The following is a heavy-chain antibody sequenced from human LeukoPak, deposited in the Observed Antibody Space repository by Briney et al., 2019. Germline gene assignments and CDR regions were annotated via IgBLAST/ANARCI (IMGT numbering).Heavy chain of an antibody. CDR1: RYTFTSYD. CDR3: ARVRATRVRGAQYYFDY. CDR2: MNPNSGNT. Sequence: ASVKVSCKASRYTFTSYDINWVRQATGQGLEWMGWMNPNSGNTGYAQKFQGRVTMTRNTSISTAYMELSSLRSEDTAVYYCARVRATRVRGAQYYFDYWGQGTLVTVSS. J-gene: IGHJ4*02. V-gene: IGHV1-8*01. D-gene: IGHD3-10*01.